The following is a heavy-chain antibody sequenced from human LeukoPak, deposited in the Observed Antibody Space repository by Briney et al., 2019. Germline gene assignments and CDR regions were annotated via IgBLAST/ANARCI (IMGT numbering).Heavy chain of an antibody. CDR3: ARYSSPYGYYYYGMDV. V-gene: IGHV4-34*01. J-gene: IGHJ6*02. CDR2: INHSGST. CDR1: GGSFSGYY. D-gene: IGHD6-6*01. Sequence: PSETLSLTCAVYGGSFSGYYWSWIRQPPGKGLEWIGEINHSGSTNYNPSLKSRVTVSVDTSKNQFSLKLSSVTAADTAVYYCARYSSPYGYYYYGMDVWGQGTTVTVSS.